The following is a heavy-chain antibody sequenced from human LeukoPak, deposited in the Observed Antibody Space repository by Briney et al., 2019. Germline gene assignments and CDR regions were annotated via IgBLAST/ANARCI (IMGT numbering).Heavy chain of an antibody. J-gene: IGHJ3*02. CDR1: GFTFSTYA. D-gene: IGHD3-22*01. CDR2: ILYDGTNK. V-gene: IGHV3-30*04. Sequence: PGRSLRLSCAASGFTFSTYAMHWVRQAPGKGLEWVALILYDGTNKYYADSVKGRFTISRDNAKNSLYLQMNSLRAEDTAVYYCARGSYYDSSGYRPWVSDRHAFDIWGQGTMVTVSS. CDR3: ARGSYYDSSGYRPWVSDRHAFDI.